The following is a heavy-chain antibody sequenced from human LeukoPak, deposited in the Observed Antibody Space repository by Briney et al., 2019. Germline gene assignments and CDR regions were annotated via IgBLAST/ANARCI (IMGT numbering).Heavy chain of an antibody. J-gene: IGHJ3*02. V-gene: IGHV4-61*10. CDR3: ARAVYCSSTSCYGAFDI. Sequence: PSETLSLTCTVSGDSISNGGTYWSWVRQPAGKGLEWIGYIYYSGSTNYNPSLKSRVTISVDTSKNQFSLKLSSVTAADTAVYYCARAVYCSSTSCYGAFDIWGQGTMVTVSS. CDR1: GDSISNGGTY. CDR2: IYYSGST. D-gene: IGHD2-2*01.